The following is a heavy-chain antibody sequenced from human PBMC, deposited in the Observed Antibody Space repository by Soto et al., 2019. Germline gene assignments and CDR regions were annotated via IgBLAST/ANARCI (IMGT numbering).Heavy chain of an antibody. CDR2: IYYTGTT. Sequence: SETLSLTCTVSGGSISSSTYHWAWIRQPPGKGLEWIASIYYTGTTNYNPSLESRVTISVDTSRNQFSLNLTSATAADTAVYYCARKGAAASYAHYYMDVWGRGTTVTVSS. CDR3: ARKGAAASYAHYYMDV. J-gene: IGHJ6*03. V-gene: IGHV4-39*07. CDR1: GGSISSSTYH. D-gene: IGHD6-13*01.